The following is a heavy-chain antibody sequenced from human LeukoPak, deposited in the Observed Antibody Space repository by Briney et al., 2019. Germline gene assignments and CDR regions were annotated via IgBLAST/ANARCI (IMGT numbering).Heavy chain of an antibody. Sequence: ASVKVSCKASGGTFSSYAISWVRQAPGQGLEWMGWINPNSGGTNYAQKFQGRVTMTRDTSISTAYMELSRLRSDDTAVYYCARIAVAGHGDYWGQGTLVTVSS. J-gene: IGHJ4*02. CDR1: GGTFSSYA. V-gene: IGHV1-2*02. CDR3: ARIAVAGHGDY. D-gene: IGHD6-19*01. CDR2: INPNSGGT.